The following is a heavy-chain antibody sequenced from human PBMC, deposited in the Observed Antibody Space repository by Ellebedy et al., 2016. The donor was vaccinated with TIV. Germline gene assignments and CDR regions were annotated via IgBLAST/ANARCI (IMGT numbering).Heavy chain of an antibody. J-gene: IGHJ3*02. CDR3: AREPNYWLAFEI. V-gene: IGHV6-1*01. D-gene: IGHD1-7*01. Sequence: SQTLSLTCVIPGDSVSTYSAAWSWFRQSPSRGLEWLGRTYYRAKWYTEYLVSVKSRITINADTSKNQFSLQLTPVTPEDTGIYSCAREPNYWLAFEIWGQGTLVTVSS. CDR1: GDSVSTYSAA. CDR2: TYYRAKWYT.